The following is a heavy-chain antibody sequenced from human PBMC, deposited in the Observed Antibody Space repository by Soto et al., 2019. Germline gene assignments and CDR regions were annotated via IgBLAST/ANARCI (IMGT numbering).Heavy chain of an antibody. CDR1: GDSISSSHW. J-gene: IGHJ4*02. V-gene: IGHV4-4*02. Sequence: QVQLQESGPGLVEPSGTLSLTCAVSGDSISSSHWWSWVRQPPGKGLEWIGEIFHSGTTKYNPSLESRVTMSVYKSNNQLSLKLRSVTAADTAVYYCARQLERGDLPEGFEYWGQGTLATVSS. CDR3: ARQLERGDLPEGFEY. CDR2: IFHSGTT. D-gene: IGHD1-1*01.